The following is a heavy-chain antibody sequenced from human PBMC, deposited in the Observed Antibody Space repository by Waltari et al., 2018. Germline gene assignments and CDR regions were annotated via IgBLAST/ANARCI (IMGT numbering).Heavy chain of an antibody. Sequence: VQLLESGGGLVQSGGSLRLSCAASGFTFRSYAMNWVRQAPGKGVEWVSVIRGSGGSTGYAESVKGRFTISRDNSKNTLYLQMNNLRVEDTAVYYCASSLYGDYTQIWGRVFDYWGQGTLVTVSS. J-gene: IGHJ4*02. CDR2: IRGSGGST. CDR3: ASSLYGDYTQIWGRVFDY. D-gene: IGHD4-17*01. V-gene: IGHV3-23*01. CDR1: GFTFRSYA.